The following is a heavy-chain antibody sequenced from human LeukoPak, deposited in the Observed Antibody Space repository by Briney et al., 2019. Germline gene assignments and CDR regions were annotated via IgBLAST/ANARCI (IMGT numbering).Heavy chain of an antibody. J-gene: IGHJ4*02. CDR3: ATHPTDYARNY. CDR2: ISGSGGST. D-gene: IGHD4-17*01. V-gene: IGHV3-23*01. Sequence: GVSLRLSCAASGFTFSSYAMSWVRQAPGKGLEWVSAISGSGGSTYYADSVKGRFTTSRDNSKNTLYLQMNSLRAEDTAVYYCATHPTDYARNYWGQGTLVTVSS. CDR1: GFTFSSYA.